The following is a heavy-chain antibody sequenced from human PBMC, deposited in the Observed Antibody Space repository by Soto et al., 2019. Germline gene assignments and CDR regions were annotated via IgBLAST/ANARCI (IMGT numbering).Heavy chain of an antibody. CDR1: GFSFTNHG. D-gene: IGHD2-2*01. J-gene: IGHJ5*02. CDR2: IWYDRSNK. CDR3: ARRAGYQLMGDGGWFDP. V-gene: IGHV3-33*01. Sequence: QVQLVESGGGVVQPGRSLRLSCAASGFSFTNHGTHWVRQTPGKGLEWVAVIWYDRSNKYYEDSVKGRFTISRDTYKNTLYLQMNSLRAEDTAVYYCARRAGYQLMGDGGWFDPWGQGTLVTVSS.